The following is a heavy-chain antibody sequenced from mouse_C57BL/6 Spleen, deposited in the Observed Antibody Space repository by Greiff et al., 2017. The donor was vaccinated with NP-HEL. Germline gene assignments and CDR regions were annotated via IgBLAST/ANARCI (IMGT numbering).Heavy chain of an antibody. V-gene: IGHV1-80*01. D-gene: IGHD2-3*01. J-gene: IGHJ3*01. CDR1: GYAFSSYW. CDR2: IYPGDGDT. Sequence: QVQLQQSGAELVKPGASVKISCKASGYAFSSYWMNWVKQRPGKGLEWIGQIYPGDGDTNYNGKFKGKATLTADKSSSTAYMQLSSLTSEDSAVYFCARSHYDGYYWFAYWGQGTLVTVSA. CDR3: ARSHYDGYYWFAY.